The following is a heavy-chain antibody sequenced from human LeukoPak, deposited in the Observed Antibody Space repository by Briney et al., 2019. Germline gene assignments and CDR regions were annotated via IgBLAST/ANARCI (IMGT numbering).Heavy chain of an antibody. D-gene: IGHD2-15*01. J-gene: IGHJ5*02. CDR2: IYYSGST. CDR3: ARHGCSGGSCYSVDWFDP. V-gene: IGHV4-39*01. CDR1: GGSIISSSYY. Sequence: SETLSLTCTVSGGSIISSSYYWGWIRQPPGKGLEWIGSIYYSGSTHYNPSLKSRVTISVDTSNNQFSLKLNSVTAADTAVYYCARHGCSGGSCYSVDWFDPWGQGTLVTVSS.